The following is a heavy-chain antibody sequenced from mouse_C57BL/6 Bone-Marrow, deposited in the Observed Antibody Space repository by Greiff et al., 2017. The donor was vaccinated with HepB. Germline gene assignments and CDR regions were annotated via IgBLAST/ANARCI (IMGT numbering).Heavy chain of an antibody. CDR3: TTRGYAGGY. J-gene: IGHJ2*01. D-gene: IGHD2-2*01. V-gene: IGHV14-4*01. CDR2: IDPENGDT. CDR1: GFNITDYY. Sequence: EVQLQQSGAELVRPGASVKLSCTASGFNITDYYMHWVKQRPEQGLEWIGWIDPENGDTEYASKFQGKATITGDTSSNTAYLQLSSLTSEDTAVYYLTTRGYAGGYWGQGTTLTVSS.